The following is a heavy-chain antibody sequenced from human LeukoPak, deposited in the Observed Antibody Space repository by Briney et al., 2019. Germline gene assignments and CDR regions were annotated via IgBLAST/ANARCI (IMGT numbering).Heavy chain of an antibody. CDR1: GFNIDDYG. CDR2: ISSSSSYI. D-gene: IGHD2-21*02. V-gene: IGHV3-21*01. J-gene: IGHJ4*02. CDR3: ARDGCGGDCYPYYFDY. Sequence: GGSLSLSCAASGFNIDDYGMNWVRQAPGKGLEWVSSISSSSSYIYYADSVKGRFTISRDNAKNSLYLQMNSLRAEDTAVYYCARDGCGGDCYPYYFDYWGQGTLVTVSS.